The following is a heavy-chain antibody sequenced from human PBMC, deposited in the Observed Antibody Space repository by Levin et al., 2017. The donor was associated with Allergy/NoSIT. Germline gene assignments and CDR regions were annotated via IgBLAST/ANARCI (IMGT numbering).Heavy chain of an antibody. CDR3: SKVWGGHSFDY. V-gene: IGHV3-23*01. D-gene: IGHD3-16*01. J-gene: IGHJ4*02. CDR2: ISATGDTT. CDR1: GFTFNTYV. Sequence: GESLKISCAASGFTFNTYVMTWVRQAPGKGLEWVAGISATGDTTYYADSVKGRFTISRDNSKTTLYLQMNSLRAEDTAVYYCSKVWGGHSFDYRGQGTLVTVSS.